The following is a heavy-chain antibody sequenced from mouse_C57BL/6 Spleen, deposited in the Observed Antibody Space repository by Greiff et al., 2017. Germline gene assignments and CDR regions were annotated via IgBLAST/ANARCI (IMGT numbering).Heavy chain of an antibody. Sequence: VQLQQPGAELVMPGASVKLSCKASGYTFTSYWMHWVKQRPGQGLEWIGEIDPSDSYTNYNQKFKGKATLTVDKSSSTAYMQLSSLTSEDSAVDYCARGDLLRGAMDYWGQGTSVTVSS. J-gene: IGHJ4*01. D-gene: IGHD1-1*01. CDR3: ARGDLLRGAMDY. CDR2: IDPSDSYT. CDR1: GYTFTSYW. V-gene: IGHV1-69*01.